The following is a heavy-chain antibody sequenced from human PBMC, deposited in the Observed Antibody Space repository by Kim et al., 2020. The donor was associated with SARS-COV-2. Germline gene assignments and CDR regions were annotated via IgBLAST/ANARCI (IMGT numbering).Heavy chain of an antibody. J-gene: IGHJ4*02. Sequence: GGSLRLSCAASGFTFSSYWMSWVRQAPGKGLEWVANIKQDGSEKYYVDSVKGRFTISRDNAKNSLYLQMNSLRAEDTAVYYCARSSGGYSGYDSGPRNSQFDYWGQGTLVTVSS. CDR1: GFTFSSYW. CDR3: ARSSGGYSGYDSGPRNSQFDY. D-gene: IGHD5-12*01. CDR2: IKQDGSEK. V-gene: IGHV3-7*01.